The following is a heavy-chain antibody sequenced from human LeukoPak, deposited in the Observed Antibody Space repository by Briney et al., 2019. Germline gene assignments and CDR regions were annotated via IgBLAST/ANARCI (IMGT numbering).Heavy chain of an antibody. CDR2: IYYSGST. CDR1: GGSISSGGYY. Sequence: SETLSLTCTVSGGSISSGGYYWSWIRQHPGKGLEWIGYIYYSGSTYYNPSLKSRVTISVDTSKNQSSLKLSSVTAADTAVYYCARDLRSSSYYYYGMDVWGQGTTVTVSS. J-gene: IGHJ6*02. V-gene: IGHV4-31*03. D-gene: IGHD6-6*01. CDR3: ARDLRSSSYYYYGMDV.